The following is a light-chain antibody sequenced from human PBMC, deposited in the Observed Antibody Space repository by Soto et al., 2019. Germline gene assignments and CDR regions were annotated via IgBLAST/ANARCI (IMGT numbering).Light chain of an antibody. J-gene: IGKJ5*01. CDR2: DAS. CDR3: QQYENLPT. V-gene: IGKV1-33*01. Sequence: DIKMTQSPSSLSASVGDRVTSTCQASQNINNYLNWYQQKPGRAPKLLIYDASNLEAGVPSRFRGSGSGTDFTFTISRLQPEDIATYYCQQYENLPTVGQGTRREIK. CDR1: QNINNY.